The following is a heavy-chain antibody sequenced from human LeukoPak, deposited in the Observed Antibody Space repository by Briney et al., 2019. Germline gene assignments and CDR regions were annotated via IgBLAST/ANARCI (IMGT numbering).Heavy chain of an antibody. CDR2: ISDYNGNT. CDR3: ATWNSWLQILDY. D-gene: IGHD5-24*01. V-gene: IGHV1-18*01. J-gene: IGHJ4*02. Sequence: ASVKVSCKASGYXFTSSGMSWVRQALGQGLEWMGWISDYNGNTNYEQQLQGRDTMTTDTCTSTAYMVLRNMRSDDTAVYYCATWNSWLQILDYWGQGTLVTVSS. CDR1: GYXFTSSG.